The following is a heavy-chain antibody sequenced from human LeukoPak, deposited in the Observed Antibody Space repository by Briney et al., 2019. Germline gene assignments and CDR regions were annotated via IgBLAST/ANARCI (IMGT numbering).Heavy chain of an antibody. CDR2: ISSNGGST. CDR3: ARGGYGGYNWFDP. D-gene: IGHD5-12*01. J-gene: IGHJ5*02. Sequence: GGSLRLSCAASGFTFSSYAMHWVRQAPGKGLEYVSAISSNGGSTYYANSVKGRFTISRDNSKNTLYLQMGSLRAEDMAVYYCARGGYGGYNWFDPWGQGTLVTVSS. V-gene: IGHV3-64*01. CDR1: GFTFSSYA.